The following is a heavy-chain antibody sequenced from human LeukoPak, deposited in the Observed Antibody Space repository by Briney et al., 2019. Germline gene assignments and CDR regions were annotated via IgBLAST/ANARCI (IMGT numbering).Heavy chain of an antibody. CDR2: IYSGGST. CDR1: GFTVSSNY. V-gene: IGHV3-53*01. D-gene: IGHD1-1*01. CDR3: AKSRSGSANWALQIFDN. J-gene: IGHJ4*02. Sequence: GGSLRLSCAASGFTVSSNYMSWVRQAPGKGLEWVSVIYSGGSTYYADSVKGRFTISRDNSNNSLFVQMNSLRAEDTAVYFCAKSRSGSANWALQIFDNWGQGTLVTVSS.